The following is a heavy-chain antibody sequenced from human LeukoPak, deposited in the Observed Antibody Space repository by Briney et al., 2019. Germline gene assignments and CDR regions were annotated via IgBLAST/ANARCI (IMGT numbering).Heavy chain of an antibody. CDR3: ARHSDRGPEY. CDR2: IKQRGTT. V-gene: IGHV4-34*01. CDR1: GESLRGYS. Sequence: SETLSLTCAVSGESLRGYSWSWICQPPGEGVEQSVEIKQRGTTNYHPSLKRRVTISVDTSKNQFSLNLNSVTAADTAVYYCARHSDRGPEYWGQGTLVTVSS. J-gene: IGHJ4*02. D-gene: IGHD1-14*01.